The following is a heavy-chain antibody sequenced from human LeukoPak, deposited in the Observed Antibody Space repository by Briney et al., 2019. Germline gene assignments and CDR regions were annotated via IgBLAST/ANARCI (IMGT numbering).Heavy chain of an antibody. CDR3: ARDLYGSPWCNWNYRALYNWFDP. J-gene: IGHJ5*02. CDR1: GYTFTSYG. D-gene: IGHD1-7*01. V-gene: IGHV1-18*01. CDR2: ISAYNGNT. Sequence: GASVKVSCKASGYTFTSYGISWVRQAPGQGLEWMGWISAYNGNTNYAQKLQGRVTMTTDTSTSTAYMELRSLRSDDTAVYYCARDLYGSPWCNWNYRALYNWFDPWGQGTLVTVSS.